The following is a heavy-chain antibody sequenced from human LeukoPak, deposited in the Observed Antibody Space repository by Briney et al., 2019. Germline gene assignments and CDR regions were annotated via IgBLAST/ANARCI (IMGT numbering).Heavy chain of an antibody. D-gene: IGHD3-22*01. Sequence: PSETLSLTCTVSGGSISSSSYYWSWIRQPAGKGLEWIGRIYTSGSTNYNPSLKSRVTISVDTSKNQFSLKLGSVTAADTAVYYCARGRGFYDSRGSYYYFDSWGQGTLVTVSS. J-gene: IGHJ4*02. V-gene: IGHV4-61*02. CDR3: ARGRGFYDSRGSYYYFDS. CDR1: GGSISSSSYY. CDR2: IYTSGST.